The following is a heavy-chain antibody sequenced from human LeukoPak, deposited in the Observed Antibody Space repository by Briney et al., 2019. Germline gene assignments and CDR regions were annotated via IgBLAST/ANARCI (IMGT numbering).Heavy chain of an antibody. Sequence: ASVKVSCKASGGTFSSYAISWVRQAPGQGLEWMGRIIPILGIANYAQKSQGRVTITADKSTSTAYMELSSLRSEDTAVYYCARVGGPLRYFEENDYWGQGTLVTVSS. V-gene: IGHV1-69*04. D-gene: IGHD3-9*01. CDR3: ARVGGPLRYFEENDY. CDR2: IIPILGIA. J-gene: IGHJ4*02. CDR1: GGTFSSYA.